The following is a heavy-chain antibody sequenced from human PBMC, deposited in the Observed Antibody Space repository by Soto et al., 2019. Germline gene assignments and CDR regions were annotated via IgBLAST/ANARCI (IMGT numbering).Heavy chain of an antibody. J-gene: IGHJ4*02. CDR2: IYPSDSDT. V-gene: IGHV5-51*01. Sequence: GESLKISCKGSGYNFAGYWIAWVRQMPGKGLELMGIIYPSDSDTRYRPSFQGQVTISADKSISSAYLQWSSLRASDTAMYYCATGGVSTRTFDYWGQGTPVTVSS. CDR1: GYNFAGYW. CDR3: ATGGVSTRTFDY. D-gene: IGHD3-3*01.